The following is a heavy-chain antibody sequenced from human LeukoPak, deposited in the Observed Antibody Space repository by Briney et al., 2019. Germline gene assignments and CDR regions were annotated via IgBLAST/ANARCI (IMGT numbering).Heavy chain of an antibody. CDR3: GLLIYYSDSSGYSYYFDY. D-gene: IGHD3-22*01. Sequence: PSETLSLTCTVSGRSISSYYWSWIRQPPGKGLEWIGYIYYSGSTNYNPSLKSRVTISVDTSKNQFSLKLSSVTAPDTAVYYCGLLIYYSDSSGYSYYFDYWGQGTLVTVSS. CDR1: GRSISSYY. V-gene: IGHV4-59*01. CDR2: IYYSGST. J-gene: IGHJ4*02.